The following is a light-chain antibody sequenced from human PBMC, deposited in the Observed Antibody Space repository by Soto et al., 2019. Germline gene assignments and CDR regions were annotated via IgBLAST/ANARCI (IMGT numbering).Light chain of an antibody. CDR3: QQYASSSYP. J-gene: IGKJ2*01. Sequence: EIVLTQSPGTLSLSPGDRATLSCRTSQSVSSSYLAWYQQKPGQAPRLLIYGASRRATGIPDRFSGSGSGTDFTLTISSLEPEDFAVYFCQQYASSSYPFGQGTKLEI. CDR2: GAS. V-gene: IGKV3-20*01. CDR1: QSVSSSY.